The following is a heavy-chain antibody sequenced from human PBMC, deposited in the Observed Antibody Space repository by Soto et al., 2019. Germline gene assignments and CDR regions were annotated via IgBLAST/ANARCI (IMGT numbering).Heavy chain of an antibody. CDR1: GDAIISSDFY. Sequence: SETLSLTCTVSGDAIISSDFYWGWVRQPPGKGLEWIGSIFYLGSSYYNPSLKSRVTMSVDTSKNQFSLRLRSVTAADTALYFCARHSLALRKNNWFDPWGQGIMVTVSS. CDR2: IFYLGSS. V-gene: IGHV4-39*01. CDR3: ARHSLALRKNNWFDP. D-gene: IGHD3-3*02. J-gene: IGHJ5*02.